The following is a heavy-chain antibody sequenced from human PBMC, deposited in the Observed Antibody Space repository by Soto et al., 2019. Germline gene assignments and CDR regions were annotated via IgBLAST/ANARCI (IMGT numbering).Heavy chain of an antibody. CDR2: INHSGST. J-gene: IGHJ4*02. V-gene: IGHV4-34*01. Sequence: SETLSLTCAVYGGSFSGYYWSWIRQPPGKGLEWIGEINHSGSTNYNPSLKSRVTISVDTSKNQFSLKLSSVTAADTAVYYCARDPVRYCSGGSCYSFGWGQGTLVTVSS. D-gene: IGHD2-15*01. CDR3: ARDPVRYCSGGSCYSFG. CDR1: GGSFSGYY.